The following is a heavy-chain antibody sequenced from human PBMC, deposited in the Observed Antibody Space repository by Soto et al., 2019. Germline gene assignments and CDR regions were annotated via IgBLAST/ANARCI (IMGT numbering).Heavy chain of an antibody. D-gene: IGHD3-3*01. Sequence: SETLSLTCTVSGGSISSGGYCWSWIRQHPGKGLEWIGYIYYSGSTYYNPSLKSRVTISVDTSKNQFSLKLSSVTAADTAVYYCARGATIFGVVTVFDYWGQGTLVTVSS. J-gene: IGHJ4*02. CDR2: IYYSGST. V-gene: IGHV4-31*03. CDR3: ARGATIFGVVTVFDY. CDR1: GGSISSGGYC.